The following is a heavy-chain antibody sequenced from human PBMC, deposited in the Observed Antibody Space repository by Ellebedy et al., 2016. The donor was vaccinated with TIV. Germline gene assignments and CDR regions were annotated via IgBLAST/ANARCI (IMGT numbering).Heavy chain of an antibody. CDR3: ARAFIGSGVDY. Sequence: AASVKVSCKVSGYTLTELSMHWVRQAPGQGLEWMGIINPSGGSTSYAQKFQGRVTMTRDTSTSTVYMELGSLRSEDTAVYYCARAFIGSGVDYWGQGTLVTVSS. V-gene: IGHV1-46*01. CDR1: GYTLTELS. D-gene: IGHD2-15*01. CDR2: INPSGGST. J-gene: IGHJ4*02.